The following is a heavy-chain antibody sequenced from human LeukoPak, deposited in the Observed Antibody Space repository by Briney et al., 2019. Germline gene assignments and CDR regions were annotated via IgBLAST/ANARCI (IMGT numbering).Heavy chain of an antibody. CDR3: ARGSSGYPYYFDY. V-gene: IGHV4-39*07. CDR2: IYYSGST. CDR1: GGSISSDNYY. D-gene: IGHD3-22*01. Sequence: SETLSLTCTVSGGSISSDNYYWGWIRQPPGKGLEWIGSIYYSGSTYYNPSLKSRVTISVDTSKNQFSLNLSSVTAADTAVYYCARGSSGYPYYFDYWGQGTLVTVSS. J-gene: IGHJ4*02.